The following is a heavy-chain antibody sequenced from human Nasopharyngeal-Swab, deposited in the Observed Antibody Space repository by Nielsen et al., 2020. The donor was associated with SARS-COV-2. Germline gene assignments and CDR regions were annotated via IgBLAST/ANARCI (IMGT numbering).Heavy chain of an antibody. CDR1: GFTFSSYA. D-gene: IGHD3-10*01. J-gene: IGHJ6*02. Sequence: GGSLRLSCAASGFTFSSYAMHWVRQAPGKGLEWVAVISYDGSNKYYADSVKGRFTISRDNSKNTLYLQMNSLRAEDTAVYYCARDQETSMLWFRELRLGGGMDVWGQGTTVTVSS. CDR3: ARDQETSMLWFRELRLGGGMDV. V-gene: IGHV3-30*04. CDR2: ISYDGSNK.